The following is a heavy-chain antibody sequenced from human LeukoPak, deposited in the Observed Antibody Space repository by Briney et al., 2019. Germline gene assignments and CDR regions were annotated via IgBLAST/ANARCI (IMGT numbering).Heavy chain of an antibody. CDR3: ARGAPSLYYYYMDI. V-gene: IGHV4-4*09. Sequence: SETLSLTCTVSGGSITTYYWNWVRQPPGEGLEWIGYVYTSGSTNFNPSLKSRVTISLDTSKNQSSLKLTSVTAADTDVYYCARGAPSLYYYYMDIWGKGTTVTVSS. J-gene: IGHJ6*03. D-gene: IGHD3-10*01. CDR2: VYTSGST. CDR1: GGSITTYY.